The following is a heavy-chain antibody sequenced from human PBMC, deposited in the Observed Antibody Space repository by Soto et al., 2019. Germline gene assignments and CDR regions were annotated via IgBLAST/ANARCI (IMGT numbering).Heavy chain of an antibody. CDR1: GYTFTSYD. CDR2: MNPNSGNT. V-gene: IGHV1-8*01. Sequence: QVQLVQSGAEVKKPGASVKVSCKASGYTFTSYDINWVRQATGQGLEWMGWMNPNSGNTGYAQEFQGRVTMPRNTSISTDYMELSSLRTEDTAVYYCARERSSGWHVDYWSQGTLSTVSS. J-gene: IGHJ4*02. CDR3: ARERSSGWHVDY. D-gene: IGHD6-19*01.